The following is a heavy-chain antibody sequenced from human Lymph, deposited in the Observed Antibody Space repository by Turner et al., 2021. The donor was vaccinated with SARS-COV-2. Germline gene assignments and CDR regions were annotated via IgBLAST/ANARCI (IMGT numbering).Heavy chain of an antibody. CDR3: ARDIPTTADYFDY. D-gene: IGHD4-17*01. CDR2: IGSSSSYI. Sequence: EVQLVESGGGLVTPVGSLRLSCAASGSTFSTYSMNWVRQAPGKGLEWISSIGSSSSYIYYADSVKGRFTISRDDAKNSLYLQMNSLRAEDTAVYYCARDIPTTADYFDYWGQGTLVTVSS. V-gene: IGHV3-21*01. CDR1: GSTFSTYS. J-gene: IGHJ4*02.